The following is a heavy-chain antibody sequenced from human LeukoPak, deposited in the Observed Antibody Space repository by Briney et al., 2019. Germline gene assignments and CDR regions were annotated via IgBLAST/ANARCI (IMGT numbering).Heavy chain of an antibody. CDR1: GGSISSGGYY. V-gene: IGHV4-31*03. CDR2: IYYSGST. CDR3: AREQKVPMVRGLNWFDP. J-gene: IGHJ5*02. Sequence: SETLSLTCTVSGGSISSGGYYWSWIRQHPGKGLEWIGYIYYSGSTYYNPSLKSRVTISVDTSRNQFSLKLSSVTAADTAVYYCAREQKVPMVRGLNWFDPWSQGTLVTVSS. D-gene: IGHD3-10*01.